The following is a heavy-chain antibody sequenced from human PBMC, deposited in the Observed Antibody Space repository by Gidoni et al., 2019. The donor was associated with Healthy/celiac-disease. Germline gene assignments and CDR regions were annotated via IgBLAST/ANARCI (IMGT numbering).Heavy chain of an antibody. Sequence: QVQLQQWGAGLLKSSETLSLTCAVYGGSFSGYYWSWLSQPPGNGLEWIGEINHSGSTNYNPSLKSRVTISVDTAKNQFALKLTSVTAADTAVYYCARLGLTGYNYVRRGGAFDIWGQGTMVTVSS. CDR2: INHSGST. J-gene: IGHJ3*02. V-gene: IGHV4-34*01. CDR1: GGSFSGYY. D-gene: IGHD5-12*01. CDR3: ARLGLTGYNYVRRGGAFDI.